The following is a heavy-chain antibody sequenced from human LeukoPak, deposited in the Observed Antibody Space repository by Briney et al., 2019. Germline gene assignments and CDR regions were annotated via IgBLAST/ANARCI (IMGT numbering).Heavy chain of an antibody. J-gene: IGHJ4*02. D-gene: IGHD3-10*01. CDR2: ISSSSSTI. CDR3: ARDRAAEYYFDC. Sequence: TGGPLRLSCAASGFTFSSYSMNWVRQAPGKGLEWVSYISSSSSTIYYADSVKGRFTISRDNAKNSLYLQMNSLRAEDTAVYYCARDRAAEYYFDCCGQGTLVTVSS. CDR1: GFTFSSYS. V-gene: IGHV3-48*01.